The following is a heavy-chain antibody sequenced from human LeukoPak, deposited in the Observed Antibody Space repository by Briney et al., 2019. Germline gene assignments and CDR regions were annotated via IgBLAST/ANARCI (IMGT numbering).Heavy chain of an antibody. CDR1: GGSISSYY. CDR2: IYYSGST. V-gene: IGHV4-59*01. J-gene: IGHJ5*02. CDR3: ARGVAAES. D-gene: IGHD6-13*01. Sequence: PSETLYLTCTVSGGSISSYYWSWIRQPPGKGLEWIGYIYYSGSTNYNPSLKSRVTISVDTSKNQFSLKLSSVTAADTAVYYCARGVAAESWGQGTLVTVSS.